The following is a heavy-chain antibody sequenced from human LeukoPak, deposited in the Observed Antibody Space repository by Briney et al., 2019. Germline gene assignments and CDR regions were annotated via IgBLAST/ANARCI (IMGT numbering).Heavy chain of an antibody. V-gene: IGHV4-30-2*01. CDR2: IYHSGST. CDR3: ARGISGWIGDGAFEI. J-gene: IGHJ3*02. D-gene: IGHD5-24*01. Sequence: PSETLSLTCTVSGGSISSGGYYWSWIRQPPGKGLEWIGYIYHSGSTYYNPSLKSRVTISVDRSKNQFSLKLSSVTAADTAVYYCARGISGWIGDGAFEIWGQGTMVTVSS. CDR1: GGSISSGGYY.